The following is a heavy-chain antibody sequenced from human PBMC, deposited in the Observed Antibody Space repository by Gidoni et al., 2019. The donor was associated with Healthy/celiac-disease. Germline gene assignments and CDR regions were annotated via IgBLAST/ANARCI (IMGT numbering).Heavy chain of an antibody. D-gene: IGHD3-22*01. V-gene: IGHV3-23*01. J-gene: IGHJ4*02. Sequence: EVQRLESGGGLVQPGGSRRLAWADAGFTVGSDAMSWVRQAPVKGLALVSAISSSGGSTYYADSVKGRFTISRDNSKNTLYLQMNSLRAEDTAVYYCAKDPPDYYDSSGYWGGFDYWGQGTLVTVSS. CDR1: GFTVGSDA. CDR3: AKDPPDYYDSSGYWGGFDY. CDR2: ISSSGGST.